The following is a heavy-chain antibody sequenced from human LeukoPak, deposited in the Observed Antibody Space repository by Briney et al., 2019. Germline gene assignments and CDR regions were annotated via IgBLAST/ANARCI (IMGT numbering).Heavy chain of an antibody. CDR3: ARGVFSGYHRYNWFDP. J-gene: IGHJ5*02. Sequence: PGGSLRLSCAASGFTFSSYPMHWVRQAPGKGLEWVAIISYDGSNNYNADSVKGRFTISRDNSKNTLYLQMNTLRAEDTAVYYCARGVFSGYHRYNWFDPWGQGTLVIVSS. CDR2: ISYDGSNN. CDR1: GFTFSSYP. D-gene: IGHD3-22*01. V-gene: IGHV3-30-3*01.